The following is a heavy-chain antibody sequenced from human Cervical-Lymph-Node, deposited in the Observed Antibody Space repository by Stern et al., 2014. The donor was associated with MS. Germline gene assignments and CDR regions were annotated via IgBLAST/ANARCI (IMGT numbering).Heavy chain of an antibody. CDR1: GG. CDR3: ARGSGDNWFGP. V-gene: IGHV1-69*06. Sequence: VQLVESGAEVKKPGSSVKVSCTASGGISWVRKAPGQGLEWMGGVIPFVGTSNYAHQIQGRVTITADTSTNTTYLHLSRLTSADTAVYYCARGSGDNWFGPWGQGTLVTVSS. D-gene: IGHD3-10*01. J-gene: IGHJ5*02. CDR2: VIPFVGTS.